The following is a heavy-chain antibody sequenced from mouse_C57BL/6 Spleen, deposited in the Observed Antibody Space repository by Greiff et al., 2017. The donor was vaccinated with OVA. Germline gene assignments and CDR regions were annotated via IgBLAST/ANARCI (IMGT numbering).Heavy chain of an antibody. CDR1: GYTFTDYY. J-gene: IGHJ2*01. CDR3: AREGYYGSTPYYFDY. V-gene: IGHV1-26*01. D-gene: IGHD1-1*01. CDR2: INPNNGGT. Sequence: EVQLQQSGPELVKPGASVKISCKASGYTFTDYYMNWVKQSHGKSLEWIGDINPNNGGTSYNQQFKGKATLTVDKSSSTAYMELRSLTSEDSAVYYCAREGYYGSTPYYFDYWGQGTTLTVSS.